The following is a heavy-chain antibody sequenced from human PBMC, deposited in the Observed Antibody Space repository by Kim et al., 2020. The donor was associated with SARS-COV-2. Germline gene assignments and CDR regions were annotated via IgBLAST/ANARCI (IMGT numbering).Heavy chain of an antibody. J-gene: IGHJ4*02. D-gene: IGHD6-6*01. Sequence: SETLSLTCAVYGGSFSGYYWSWIRQPPGKGLEWIGEINHSGSTNYNPSLKSRVTISVDTSKNQFSLKLSSVTAADTAVYYCARGAVRAARPQDPSSAYYFDYWGQGTLVTVSS. CDR2: INHSGST. CDR1: GGSFSGYY. V-gene: IGHV4-34*01. CDR3: ARGAVRAARPQDPSSAYYFDY.